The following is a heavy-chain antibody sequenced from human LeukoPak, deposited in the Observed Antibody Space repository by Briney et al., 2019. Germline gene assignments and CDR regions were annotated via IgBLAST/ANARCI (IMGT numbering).Heavy chain of an antibody. J-gene: IGHJ3*02. CDR2: IHPGDSDT. V-gene: IGHV5-51*01. CDR1: GYSFTSYW. CDR3: ARRASTDAFDI. D-gene: IGHD5/OR15-5a*01. Sequence: GESLKISCKGCGYSFTSYWIGWVRQMPGKGLEWMGIIHPGDSDTRYSPSFQGQVTISADKSISTAYLQWSSLKASDTAMYYCARRASTDAFDIWGQGTMVTVSS.